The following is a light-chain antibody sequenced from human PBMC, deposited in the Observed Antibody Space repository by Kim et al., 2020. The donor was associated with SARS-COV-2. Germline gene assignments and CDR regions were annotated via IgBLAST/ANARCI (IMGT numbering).Light chain of an antibody. V-gene: IGKV3-11*01. CDR2: DAS. Sequence: SSSPGERATLSCRASQSVSSYLAWYQQKPGQAPRLLIYDASNRATGIPARFSGSGSGTDFTLTISSLEPEDFAVYYRQQRSNWLTFGGGTKVDIK. CDR1: QSVSSY. J-gene: IGKJ4*01. CDR3: QQRSNWLT.